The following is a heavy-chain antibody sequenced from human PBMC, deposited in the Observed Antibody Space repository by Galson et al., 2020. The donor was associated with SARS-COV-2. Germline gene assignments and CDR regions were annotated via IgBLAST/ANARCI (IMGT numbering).Heavy chain of an antibody. J-gene: IGHJ4*02. Sequence: METGGSLRLSCAASGFSPSNKYMSRVRQAPGKGLEWVSVIYYTGSTNYADSVRGRFTIARDTSKNTVYLQMDSLRAEDTAVYYCVRDDGTAPYDYWGQGTLVTVSS. CDR3: VRDDGTAPYDY. CDR2: IYYTGST. D-gene: IGHD5-18*01. CDR1: GFSPSNKY. V-gene: IGHV3-53*05.